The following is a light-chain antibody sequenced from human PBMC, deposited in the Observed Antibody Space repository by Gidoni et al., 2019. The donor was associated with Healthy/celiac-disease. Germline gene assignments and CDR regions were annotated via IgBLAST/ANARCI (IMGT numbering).Light chain of an antibody. CDR1: QSVSSY. CDR3: QQRSNSLT. V-gene: IGKV3-11*01. Sequence: EIVLTQSPATLSLSPGERATLSCRASQSVSSYLAWYQQKPGQAPRLLIYAASNRATGIPARFSGSGSGTDFTLTISSLEPEDFAVYYCQQRSNSLTFXGXTKVEIK. CDR2: AAS. J-gene: IGKJ4*01.